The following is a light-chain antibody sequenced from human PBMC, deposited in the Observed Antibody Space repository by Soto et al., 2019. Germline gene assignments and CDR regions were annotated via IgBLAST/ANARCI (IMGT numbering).Light chain of an antibody. Sequence: NFMLTQPHYVSESPGKKVTISCTRSSGSIASNYVQWYQQRPGSAPTTVIYEDNQRPSGLPDRFSGSIDSSSNSASLTISGLKAEDEAVYYCKSYDSSNHVFGTGTKLTVL. V-gene: IGLV6-57*03. CDR3: KSYDSSNHV. CDR2: EDN. CDR1: SGSIASNY. J-gene: IGLJ1*01.